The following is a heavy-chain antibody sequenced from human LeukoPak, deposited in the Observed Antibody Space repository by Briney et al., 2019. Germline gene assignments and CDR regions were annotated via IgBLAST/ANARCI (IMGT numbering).Heavy chain of an antibody. D-gene: IGHD6-19*01. CDR2: MNPNNGNT. CDR1: GYSFTSSD. V-gene: IGHV1-8*03. J-gene: IGHJ6*03. CDR3: ARGSGWRSNFYYYMDV. Sequence: ASVKVSCKASGYSFTSSDINWVRHAPEQGLEWMGWMNPNNGNTEYAQKFQGRLTITSNTATFTAYMELSSLTAEDTAIYYCARGSGWRSNFYYYMDVWGKGTTVTVSS.